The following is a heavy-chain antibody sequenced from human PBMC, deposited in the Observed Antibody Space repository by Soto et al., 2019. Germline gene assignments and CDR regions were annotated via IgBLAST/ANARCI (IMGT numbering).Heavy chain of an antibody. V-gene: IGHV3-23*01. CDR3: AKGAYYHGSGSYFPFDY. D-gene: IGHD3-10*01. CDR1: GFTLSSYG. CDR2: ISGSGGST. J-gene: IGHJ4*02. Sequence: PGGSLRLSCAASGFTLSSYGMSWVRQAPGKGLEWVSAISGSGGSTYYADSVKGRFTTSRDNSKNTLYLQMNSLRAEDTAVYYCAKGAYYHGSGSYFPFDYWGQGTLVTVSS.